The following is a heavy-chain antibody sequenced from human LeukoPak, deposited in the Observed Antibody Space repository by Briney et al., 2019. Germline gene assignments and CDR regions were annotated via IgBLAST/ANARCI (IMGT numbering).Heavy chain of an antibody. Sequence: SETLSLTSAVYGGSFSGYYWSWIRQPPGKGLEWIGEINHSGSTNYNPSLKSRVTISVDTSKNQFSLKLSSVTAADTAVYYCARGHLFRWLGVRDAFDIWGQGTMVTVSS. D-gene: IGHD3-10*01. CDR3: ARGHLFRWLGVRDAFDI. V-gene: IGHV4-34*01. CDR1: GGSFSGYY. CDR2: INHSGST. J-gene: IGHJ3*02.